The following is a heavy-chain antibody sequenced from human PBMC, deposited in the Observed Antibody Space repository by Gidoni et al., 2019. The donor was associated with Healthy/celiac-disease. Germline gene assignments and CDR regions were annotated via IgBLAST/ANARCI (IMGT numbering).Heavy chain of an antibody. CDR2: ISAYNGNT. D-gene: IGHD3-22*01. Sequence: QVQLVQSGAEVKKPGASVKVSCKASGYTFTSYGISWVRQAPGQGLEWMGWISAYNGNTNYAQKLQGRVTMTTDTSTSTAYMELRSLRSDDTAVYYCARLMDYYDSSGSTVYDMDVWCKGTTVTVSS. CDR1: GYTFTSYG. CDR3: ARLMDYYDSSGSTVYDMDV. J-gene: IGHJ6*03. V-gene: IGHV1-18*04.